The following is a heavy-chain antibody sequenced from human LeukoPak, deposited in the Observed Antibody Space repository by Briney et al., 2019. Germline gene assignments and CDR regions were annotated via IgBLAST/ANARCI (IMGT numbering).Heavy chain of an antibody. J-gene: IGHJ4*02. CDR1: GDSVSSNSAA. Sequence: SQTLSLTCAISGDSVSSNSAAWYWIRLSPSRGLEWLGRTYYRSKWYNDSALSVKSRITINPDTSKNQFSLQLGSVTPEDTAMYYCARGINRVLDYWGQGTLVTVSS. V-gene: IGHV6-1*01. CDR3: ARGINRVLDY. D-gene: IGHD3-10*01. CDR2: TYYRSKWYN.